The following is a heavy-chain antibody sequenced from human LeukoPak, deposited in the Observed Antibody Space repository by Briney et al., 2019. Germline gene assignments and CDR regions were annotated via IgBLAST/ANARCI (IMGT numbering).Heavy chain of an antibody. CDR1: GGTFSSYA. J-gene: IGHJ4*02. CDR2: IIPIFGTA. CDR3: ARVRRYCGSTSCSFLDY. D-gene: IGHD2-2*01. V-gene: IGHV1-69*13. Sequence: SVKVSCKASGGTFSSYAISWVRQAPGQGLEWMGGIIPIFGTANYAQKFQGRVTITADESTSTAYMELSSLRSEDTAVYYCARVRRYCGSTSCSFLDYWGQGTLVTVSS.